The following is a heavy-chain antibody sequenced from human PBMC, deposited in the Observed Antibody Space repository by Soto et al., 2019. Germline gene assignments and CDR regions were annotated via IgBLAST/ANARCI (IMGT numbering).Heavy chain of an antibody. CDR1: GCSITSDS. CDR3: ARYPLGTEYLHYFQMDV. CDR2: IYYNGRS. V-gene: IGHV4-59*01. D-gene: IGHD2-2*01. J-gene: IGHJ6*03. Sequence: QVQLQESGPGLVKPSETLSLTCTVSGCSITSDSWSWIRQPPGRGLEYIGFIYYNGRSSYNPSLQSRVTISLDTSEKQYSLELTSVTAADTAVYYCARYPLGTEYLHYFQMDVLGRGTTVTVSS.